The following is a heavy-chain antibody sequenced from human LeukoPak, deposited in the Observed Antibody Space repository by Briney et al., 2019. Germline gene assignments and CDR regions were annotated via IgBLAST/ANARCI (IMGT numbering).Heavy chain of an antibody. D-gene: IGHD4-17*01. CDR3: ARNDYRDYVQNY. Sequence: SETLSLTCTVSGGSVSSGSYYWSWIRQPPGKGLEWIGYIYYSGSTNYNPSLKSRVTISVDTSKNQFSLKLSSVTAADTAVYYRARNDYRDYVQNYWGQGTMVTVSS. CDR2: IYYSGST. CDR1: GGSVSSGSYY. J-gene: IGHJ4*02. V-gene: IGHV4-61*01.